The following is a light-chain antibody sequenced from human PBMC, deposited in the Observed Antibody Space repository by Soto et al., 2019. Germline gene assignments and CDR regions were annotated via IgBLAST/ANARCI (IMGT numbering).Light chain of an antibody. Sequence: EIVMTQSPATLSVSPGERATLSCRASQSVSSNLAWYQQKPGQAPRLLIFHASTRATGIPDRFSGSGSGTDFTLTVRRLEPEDSAVYYCHQYGSSPFTFGPGTKVDIK. CDR1: QSVSSN. V-gene: IGKV3-20*01. CDR3: HQYGSSPFT. CDR2: HAS. J-gene: IGKJ3*01.